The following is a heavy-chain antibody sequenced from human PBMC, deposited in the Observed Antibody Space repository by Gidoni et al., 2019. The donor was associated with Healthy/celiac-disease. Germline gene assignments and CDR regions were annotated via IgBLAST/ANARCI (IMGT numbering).Heavy chain of an antibody. CDR3: AAPPYGRVSLYGMDV. CDR2: ISSSCSTI. CDR1: GFTFSSYE. J-gene: IGHJ6*02. Sequence: EVQLVESGGGLVQPGGSLRLSCAASGFTFSSYEMNWVRQAPGKGLEWVSYISSSCSTIYYADSVKGRFTISRDNAKNSLYLQMNSLRAEDTAVYYCAAPPYGRVSLYGMDVWGQGTTVTVSS. V-gene: IGHV3-48*03. D-gene: IGHD4-17*01.